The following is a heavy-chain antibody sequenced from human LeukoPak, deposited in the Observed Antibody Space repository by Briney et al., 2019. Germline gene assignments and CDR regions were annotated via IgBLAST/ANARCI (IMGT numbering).Heavy chain of an antibody. V-gene: IGHV3-15*01. J-gene: IGHJ3*02. CDR2: IKSKTDGGTT. D-gene: IGHD3-9*01. Sequence: GGSLRLSCAASGFIFSNAWMSWVRQAPGKGLEWVGRIKSKTDGGTTDYAAPVKGRFTISRDDSKNTLYLQMNSLKTEDTAVYYCTTHLYDILTGYWIDAFDIWGQGTMVTVSS. CDR3: TTHLYDILTGYWIDAFDI. CDR1: GFIFSNAW.